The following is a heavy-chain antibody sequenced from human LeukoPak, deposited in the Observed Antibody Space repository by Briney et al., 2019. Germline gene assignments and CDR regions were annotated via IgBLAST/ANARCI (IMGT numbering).Heavy chain of an antibody. CDR3: ARDLSSYGHLNHFDY. CDR1: GGSISPYY. D-gene: IGHD5-18*01. CDR2: IYYSGSA. Sequence: SETLSLTCTVSGGSISPYYWSWVRQPPGKGLEWIGSIYYSGSANCNPSLKSRVTISADTSNNQFSLKLSSVTAADTAVYYCARDLSSYGHLNHFDYWGQGTLVTVSS. J-gene: IGHJ4*02. V-gene: IGHV4-59*12.